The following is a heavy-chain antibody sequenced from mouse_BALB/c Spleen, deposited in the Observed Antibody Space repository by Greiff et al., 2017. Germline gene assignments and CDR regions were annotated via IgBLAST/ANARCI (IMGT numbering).Heavy chain of an antibody. V-gene: IGHV2-6-7*01. D-gene: IGHD1-1*01. CDR1: GFSLTGYG. CDR3: AREGGTTVVATDYAMDY. CDR2: IWGDGST. Sequence: VQLQQSGPGLVAPSQSLSITCTVSGFSLTGYGVNWVRQPPGKGLEWLGMIWGDGSTDYNSALKSRLSISKDNSKSQVFLKMNSLQTDDTARYYCAREGGTTVVATDYAMDYWGQGTSVTVSS. J-gene: IGHJ4*01.